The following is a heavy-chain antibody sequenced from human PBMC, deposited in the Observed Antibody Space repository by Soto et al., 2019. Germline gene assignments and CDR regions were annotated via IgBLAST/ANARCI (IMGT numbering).Heavy chain of an antibody. V-gene: IGHV3-30*03. CDR3: ARGGYCSSTSCPLLPFDY. CDR1: GFTFSSYG. Sequence: GGSLRLSCAASGFTFSSYGMHWVRQAPGKGLEWVAVISYDGSNKYYADSVKGGFTISRDNSKNTLYLQMNSLRAEDTAVYYCARGGYCSSTSCPLLPFDYWGQGTLVTVSS. D-gene: IGHD2-2*01. CDR2: ISYDGSNK. J-gene: IGHJ4*02.